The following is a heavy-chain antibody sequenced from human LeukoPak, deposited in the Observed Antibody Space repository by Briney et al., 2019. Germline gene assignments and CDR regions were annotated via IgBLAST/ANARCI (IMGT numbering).Heavy chain of an antibody. CDR3: ARGLRSSHPSYYFDY. Sequence: SETLSLTCAVYGGSFSGYYWSWIRQPPGKGLEWIGEINHSGSTNYNPFLKSRVTISVDTSKNQFSLKLSSVTAADTAVYYCARGLRSSHPSYYFDYWGQGTLVTVSS. CDR1: GGSFSGYY. V-gene: IGHV4-34*01. J-gene: IGHJ4*02. D-gene: IGHD6-13*01. CDR2: INHSGST.